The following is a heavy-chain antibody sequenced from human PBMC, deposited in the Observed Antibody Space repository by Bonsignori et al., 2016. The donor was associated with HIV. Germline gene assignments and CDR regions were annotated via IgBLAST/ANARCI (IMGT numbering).Heavy chain of an antibody. V-gene: IGHV3-23*01. CDR3: AKDYRGGWNPAFDS. J-gene: IGHJ4*02. CDR2: IIDSGDSI. Sequence: WIRQPPGKGLEWVSGIIDSGDSIYYADSVKGRFTISRDNSKKMLYLQMNSLRDEDTAVYYCAKDYRGGWNPAFDSWGQGTLVTVSS. D-gene: IGHD6-19*01.